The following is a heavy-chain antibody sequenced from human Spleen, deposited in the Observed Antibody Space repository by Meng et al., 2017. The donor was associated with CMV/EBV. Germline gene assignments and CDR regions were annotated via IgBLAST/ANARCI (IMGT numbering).Heavy chain of an antibody. CDR3: ASPHPTYAMDV. V-gene: IGHV4-30-4*08. CDR2: IYYSGST. D-gene: IGHD2-2*01. Sequence: SESLSLTCTVSGGSISSGDYYWSWIRQPTGKGLEWIGYIYYSGSTFYNSSLKSRVTISVDTSKNQFSLKLSSVTAADTAVYYCASPHPTYAMDVWGQGTTVTVSS. J-gene: IGHJ6*02. CDR1: GGSISSGDYY.